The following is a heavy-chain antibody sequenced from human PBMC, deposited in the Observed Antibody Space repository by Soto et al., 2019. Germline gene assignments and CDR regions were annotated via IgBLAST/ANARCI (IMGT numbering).Heavy chain of an antibody. J-gene: IGHJ5*02. CDR2: MYGNDDK. CDR3: ARMTRTPGGRFDP. D-gene: IGHD2-15*01. Sequence: QITLKESGPALVKPTQTLTLTCSFSGFSVTTSGVGVGWNRQTPGKALEWPAFMYGNDDKYYSPSLKSRLTSTMDTSKNPVLLILTNMDPVDTALYYCARMTRTPGGRFDPWGQGTLVIVSS. V-gene: IGHV2-5*01. CDR1: GFSVTTSGVG.